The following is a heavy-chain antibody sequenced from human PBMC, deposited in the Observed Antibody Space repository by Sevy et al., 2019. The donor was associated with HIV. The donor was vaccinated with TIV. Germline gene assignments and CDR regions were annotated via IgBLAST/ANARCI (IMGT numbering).Heavy chain of an antibody. CDR3: ANAYSGSYSHSYLYALDV. D-gene: IGHD1-26*01. CDR2: ISHDGINE. CDR1: GFSFSYYG. J-gene: IGHJ6*02. V-gene: IGHV3-30*18. Sequence: GGSLRLSCTGSGFSFSYYGIHWVRQAPGKGLDWVALISHDGINEYYADSVKGRFTISRDKSRNTVYLEMNSLRNEETAIYFCANAYSGSYSHSYLYALDVWGQGTTVTVSS.